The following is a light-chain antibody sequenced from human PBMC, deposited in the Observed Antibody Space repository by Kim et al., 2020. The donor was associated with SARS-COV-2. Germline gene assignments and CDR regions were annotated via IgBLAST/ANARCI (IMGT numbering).Light chain of an antibody. Sequence: LSSGYSNYKVDWYQQRPGKGPRFVMRVGTGGIVGSKGDGIPDRFSVLGSGLNRYLTIKNIQEDDESDYHCGADHGSGSNFVYVFGTGTKVTVL. V-gene: IGLV9-49*01. CDR2: VGTGGIVG. CDR1: SGYSNYK. J-gene: IGLJ1*01. CDR3: GADHGSGSNFVYV.